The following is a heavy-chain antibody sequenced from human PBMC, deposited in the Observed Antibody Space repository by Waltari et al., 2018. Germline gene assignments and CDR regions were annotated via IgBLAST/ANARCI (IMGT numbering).Heavy chain of an antibody. D-gene: IGHD2-21*02. CDR1: GFSFISYG. Sequence: QVQLVESGGGVVQPGRSLRLSCVTSGFSFISYGMQWVRQAPGRGLEWVAVIAHDGSVQHYVDSVKGRFTISRDNFRSTMSLQMNSLRSDDTAVYYCAKEGTAKASTYFDLWGRGTLVTVSS. CDR3: AKEGTAKASTYFDL. V-gene: IGHV3-30*18. J-gene: IGHJ2*01. CDR2: IAHDGSVQ.